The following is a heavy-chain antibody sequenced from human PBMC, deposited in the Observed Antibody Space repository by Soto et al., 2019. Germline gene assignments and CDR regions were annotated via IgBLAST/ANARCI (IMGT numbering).Heavy chain of an antibody. CDR3: TTLSSTWPTGGDY. CDR1: GFIFSNHW. Sequence: PGGSLRLSCIASGFIFSNHWLSWVRQAPGKGLEWVANIKQDGSEKYYVDPVKGRFTISRDNAKNSLYLQMNSLRADDTAVYYCTTLSSTWPTGGDYWGQGTMVTVYS. CDR2: IKQDGSEK. J-gene: IGHJ4*02. V-gene: IGHV3-7*03. D-gene: IGHD6-13*01.